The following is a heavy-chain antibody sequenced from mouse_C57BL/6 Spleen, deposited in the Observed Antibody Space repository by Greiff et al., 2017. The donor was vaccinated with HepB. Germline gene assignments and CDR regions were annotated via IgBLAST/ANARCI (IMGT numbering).Heavy chain of an antibody. V-gene: IGHV1-81*01. D-gene: IGHD2-4*01. Sequence: QVHVKQSGAELARPGASVKLSCKASGYTFTSYGISWVKQRTGQGLEWIGEIYPRSGNTYYNEKFKGKATLTADKSSSTAYMELRSLTSEDSAVYFCARYYDYDFDYWGQGTTLTVSS. CDR2: IYPRSGNT. J-gene: IGHJ2*01. CDR3: ARYYDYDFDY. CDR1: GYTFTSYG.